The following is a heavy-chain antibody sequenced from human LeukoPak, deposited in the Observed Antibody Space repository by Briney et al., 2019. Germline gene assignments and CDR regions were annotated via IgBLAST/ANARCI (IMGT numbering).Heavy chain of an antibody. CDR1: GYTFTSYY. CDR2: INPSGGST. Sequence: ASVKVSCKASGYTFTSYYMHWVRQAPGQGLEWMGIINPSGGSTSYAQKFQGRVTMTRDTSTSTVYMELSSLRAEDTAVYYCARDLVAVAVDYYYYGMDVWGKGTTVTVSS. CDR3: ARDLVAVAVDYYYYGMDV. J-gene: IGHJ6*04. V-gene: IGHV1-46*01. D-gene: IGHD6-19*01.